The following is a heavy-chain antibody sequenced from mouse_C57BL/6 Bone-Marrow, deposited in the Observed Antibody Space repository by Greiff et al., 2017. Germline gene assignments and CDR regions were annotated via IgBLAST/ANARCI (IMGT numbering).Heavy chain of an antibody. Sequence: EVLLVESGGDLVKPGGSLKLSCAASGFTFSSYGMSWVRPTPDKRLEWVATISDGGSYTYYPDNVKGRFTISRDNAKNNLYLQMSHLKSEDTAMYYCARGGVAGYWGQGTTLTVAS. D-gene: IGHD1-1*01. V-gene: IGHV5-4*01. CDR3: ARGGVAGY. CDR2: ISDGGSYT. J-gene: IGHJ2*01. CDR1: GFTFSSYG.